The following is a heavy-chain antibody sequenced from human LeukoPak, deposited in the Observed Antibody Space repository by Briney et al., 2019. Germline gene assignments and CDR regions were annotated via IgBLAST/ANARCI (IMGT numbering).Heavy chain of an antibody. CDR3: ARGERGVHAQNWFDP. Sequence: SQTLSLTCAISGDSVSSNSAAWNWIRQSRSRGLEWLGRTYYRSKWYNDYAVSVKSRITIKPDTSKNQFSLQLNSVTPEDTAVYYCARGERGVHAQNWFDPWGQGTLVTVSS. J-gene: IGHJ5*02. D-gene: IGHD5/OR15-5a*01. CDR1: GDSVSSNSAA. CDR2: TYYRSKWYN. V-gene: IGHV6-1*01.